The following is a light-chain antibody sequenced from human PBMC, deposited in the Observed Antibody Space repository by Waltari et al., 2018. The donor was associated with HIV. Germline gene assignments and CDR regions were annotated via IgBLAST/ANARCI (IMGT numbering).Light chain of an antibody. CDR2: DAF. J-gene: IGKJ1*01. V-gene: IGKV3-20*01. CDR3: QQYGGSART. CDR1: QTVRSNY. Sequence: EIVLTQSPGTLSLSPGERVTLSCRASQTVRSNYLAWYQQKPGQAPRLLSYDAFKRATGIPVRFSGSGSGTDFTLTISRLEPEDFAVYYCQQYGGSARTFGQGTKVEV.